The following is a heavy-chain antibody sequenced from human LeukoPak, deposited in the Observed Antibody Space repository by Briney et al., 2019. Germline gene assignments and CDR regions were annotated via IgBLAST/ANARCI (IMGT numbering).Heavy chain of an antibody. CDR3: ARRPGRAFWSGYYSGNWFDP. V-gene: IGHV4-34*01. CDR1: GGSFSGYY. Sequence: SEALSLTCAVYGGSFSGYYWSWIRQPPGKGLEWIGEINHSGSTNYNPSLKSRVTISVDTSKNQFSLKLSSVTAADTAVYYCARRPGRAFWSGYYSGNWFDPWGQGTLVTVSS. D-gene: IGHD3-3*01. J-gene: IGHJ5*02. CDR2: INHSGST.